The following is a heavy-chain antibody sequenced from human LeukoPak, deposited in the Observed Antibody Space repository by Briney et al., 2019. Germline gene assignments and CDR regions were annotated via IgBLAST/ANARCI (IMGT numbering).Heavy chain of an antibody. Sequence: PGGSLRLSCAAPGFTFSSYGMHWVRQAPGKGLEWVAVISYDGSNKYYADSVKGRFTISRDNSKNTLYLQMNSLRAEDTAVYYCAKSSSSWRVYWGQGTLVTVSS. D-gene: IGHD6-13*01. CDR2: ISYDGSNK. J-gene: IGHJ4*02. V-gene: IGHV3-30*18. CDR3: AKSSSSWRVY. CDR1: GFTFSSYG.